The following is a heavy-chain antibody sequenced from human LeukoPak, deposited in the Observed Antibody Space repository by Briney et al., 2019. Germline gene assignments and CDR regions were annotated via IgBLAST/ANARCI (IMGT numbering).Heavy chain of an antibody. CDR3: AMRPADCSSSSCPTINRYYYGMDV. CDR2: ISGNGGST. CDR1: GFTFRDYA. V-gene: IGHV3-23*01. D-gene: IGHD2-15*01. Sequence: PGGSLRLSCAASGFTFRDYAMSWVRQAPGKGLEWVSAISGNGGSTYYADSVKGRFTISRDNSKNTLHLQSNSLRDEDTAMYYCAMRPADCSSSSCPTINRYYYGMDVWGQGTTVIVSS. J-gene: IGHJ6*02.